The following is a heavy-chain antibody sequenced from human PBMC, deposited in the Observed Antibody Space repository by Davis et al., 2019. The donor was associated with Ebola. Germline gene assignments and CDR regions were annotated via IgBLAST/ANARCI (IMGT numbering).Heavy chain of an antibody. V-gene: IGHV4-61*01. CDR3: AREGGNSYFDF. J-gene: IGHJ4*02. Sequence: SETLSLTCTVSGDSISSNSYYWSWVRQHPGKGLEWIGYIYYSGRTSYNPSLESRLTISVDTSKNQFSLKLTSMTIADTAVYYCAREGGNSYFDFWGQGILVTVSS. CDR1: GDSISSNSYY. CDR2: IYYSGRT. D-gene: IGHD4-23*01.